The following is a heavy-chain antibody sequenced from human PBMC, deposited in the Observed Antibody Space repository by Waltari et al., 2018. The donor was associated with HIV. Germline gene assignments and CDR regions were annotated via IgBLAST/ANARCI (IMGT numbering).Heavy chain of an antibody. D-gene: IGHD3-3*01. CDR1: GGSLSSGSYH. J-gene: IGHJ3*02. CDR3: ARDVIFGVVRGAFDI. V-gene: IGHV4-61*02. Sequence: QVQLQESGPGLVKPSQTLPLTCTVSGGSLSSGSYHWSRIRQPAGKGLEWIGRIYTSGSTNYNPSLKSRVTISVDTSKNQFSLKLSSVTAADTAVYYCARDVIFGVVRGAFDIWGQGTMVTVSS. CDR2: IYTSGST.